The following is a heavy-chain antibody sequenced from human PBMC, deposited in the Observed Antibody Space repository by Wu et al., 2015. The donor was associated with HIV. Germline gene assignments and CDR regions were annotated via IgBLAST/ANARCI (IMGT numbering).Heavy chain of an antibody. V-gene: IGHV1-69*05. J-gene: IGHJ4*02. Sequence: QVQLVQSGAEVKKPGSSVKVSCKASGYTFTSYGISWVRQAPGQGLEWMGGIIPIFGTANYAQKFQGRVTITTDESTSTAYMELSSLRSEDTAVYYCARVYCSSTSCYFDYWGQGTLVTVSS. CDR1: GYTFTSYG. CDR2: IIPIFGTA. D-gene: IGHD2-2*01. CDR3: ARVYCSSTSCYFDY.